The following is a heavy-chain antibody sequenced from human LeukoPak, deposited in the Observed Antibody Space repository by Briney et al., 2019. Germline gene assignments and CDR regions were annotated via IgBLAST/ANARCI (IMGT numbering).Heavy chain of an antibody. CDR1: GGSISSYY. J-gene: IGHJ4*02. CDR2: IYYSGST. Sequence: SETLSLTCTVSGGSISSYYWSWIRQPPGKGLEWIGYIYYSGSTNYNPSLKSRVTISVDTSKNQFSLKLSSVTAADTAVYYCARKYGYSGYDPFDYWGQGTLVTVSS. V-gene: IGHV4-59*01. CDR3: ARKYGYSGYDPFDY. D-gene: IGHD5-12*01.